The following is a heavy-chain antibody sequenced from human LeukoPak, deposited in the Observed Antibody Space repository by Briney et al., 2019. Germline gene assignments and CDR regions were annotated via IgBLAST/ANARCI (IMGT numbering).Heavy chain of an antibody. Sequence: PSETLSLTCTVSGGSISSYYWSWLRQPPGKGLEWIGYIYYSGSTDYNPSLKSRVTISVDTSKNQFSLKLSSVTAADTAVYYCATTGYSYGYFFDYWGQGTLVTVSS. CDR3: ATTGYSYGYFFDY. V-gene: IGHV4-59*01. J-gene: IGHJ4*02. CDR1: GGSISSYY. CDR2: IYYSGST. D-gene: IGHD5-18*01.